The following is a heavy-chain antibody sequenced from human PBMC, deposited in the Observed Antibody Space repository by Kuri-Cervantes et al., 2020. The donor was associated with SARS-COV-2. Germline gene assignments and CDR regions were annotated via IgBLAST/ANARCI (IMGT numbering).Heavy chain of an antibody. CDR3: ARGASYSNYEFFDY. D-gene: IGHD4-11*01. J-gene: IGHJ4*02. V-gene: IGHV4-59*01. CDR1: GGSISSYY. Sequence: GSLRLSCTVSGGSISSYYWSWIRQPPGKGLEWIGYIYYSGSTNYNPSLKSRVTISVDTSTNQFSLKLSSVTAADTAVYYCARGASYSNYEFFDYWGQGTLVTVSS. CDR2: IYYSGST.